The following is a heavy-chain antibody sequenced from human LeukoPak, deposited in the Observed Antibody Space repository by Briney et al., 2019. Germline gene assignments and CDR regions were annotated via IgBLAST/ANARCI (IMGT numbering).Heavy chain of an antibody. J-gene: IGHJ3*01. V-gene: IGHV1-3*01. CDR3: ARDLNYGVGDVGDAFDF. D-gene: IGHD1-26*01. CDR2: ITASNGNT. Sequence: ASVKVSCKASGYTFNTYAMHWVRQAPGQRPEWMGWITASNGNTKYSQKFQGRVTITRDTSANTAYMELTSLRSEDTAVYYCARDLNYGVGDVGDAFDFWGQGTMVTVSS. CDR1: GYTFNTYA.